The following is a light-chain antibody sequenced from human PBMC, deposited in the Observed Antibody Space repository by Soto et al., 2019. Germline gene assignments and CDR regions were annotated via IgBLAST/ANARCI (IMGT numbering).Light chain of an antibody. CDR3: QQRSNWRIT. J-gene: IGKJ5*01. CDR1: QSVSSY. CDR2: DAS. V-gene: IGKV3-11*01. Sequence: EIVLTQSPATLSLSPGERDTHSCRASQSVSSYLAWYQQKPGQAPRLLIYDASNRATGIPARFSGSGSGTDFTLTISSLEPEDFAVYYCQQRSNWRITFGQGTRLEIK.